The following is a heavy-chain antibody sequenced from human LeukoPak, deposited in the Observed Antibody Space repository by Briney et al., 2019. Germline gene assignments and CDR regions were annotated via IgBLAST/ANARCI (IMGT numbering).Heavy chain of an antibody. D-gene: IGHD2-15*01. V-gene: IGHV3-21*01. Sequence: GGSLRLSCAASGFTFSSYSMNWARQAPGKGLEWVSSITRSNYIYYADSVKGRFTISRDNAKNSLYLQMNSLRAEDTAVYYCASGIWGFDYWGQGTLVTVSS. CDR3: ASGIWGFDY. J-gene: IGHJ4*02. CDR2: ITRSNYI. CDR1: GFTFSSYS.